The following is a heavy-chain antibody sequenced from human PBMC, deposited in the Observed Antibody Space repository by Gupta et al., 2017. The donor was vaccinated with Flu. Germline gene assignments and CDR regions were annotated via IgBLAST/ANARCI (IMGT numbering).Heavy chain of an antibody. J-gene: IGHJ3*01. CDR3: AKDRFGYGSGGNCYWDAFDY. D-gene: IGHD2-15*01. Sequence: WVRQAPGKGLEWVSVISGRGGNTYYADSVRGRFTISRDNSKNTLYLQMNSLRAEDTAVYYCAKDRFGYGSGGNCYWDAFDYWGQGTMVTVSS. V-gene: IGHV3-23*01. CDR2: ISGRGGNT.